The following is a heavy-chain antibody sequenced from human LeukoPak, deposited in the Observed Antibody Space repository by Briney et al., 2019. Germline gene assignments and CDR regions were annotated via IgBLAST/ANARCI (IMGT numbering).Heavy chain of an antibody. CDR1: GGSVSSGNYY. Sequence: PSETLSLTCTVSGGSVSSGNYYWSWIRQPPGKGLEWIGYIYYSGSTTYNPSLMGRVTMSVDTSRNQFSLKLNSVTAADTAVYYCARLYSSGWYYLDYWGQGTLVTVSS. V-gene: IGHV4-61*01. CDR2: IYYSGST. J-gene: IGHJ4*02. D-gene: IGHD6-19*01. CDR3: ARLYSSGWYYLDY.